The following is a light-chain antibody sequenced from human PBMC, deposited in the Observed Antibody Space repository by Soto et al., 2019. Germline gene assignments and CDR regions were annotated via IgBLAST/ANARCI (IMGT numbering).Light chain of an antibody. J-gene: IGKJ4*01. Sequence: EILMTQSPLTLSVSPGEGATLSCRASQNINSNLAWYQQRPGQAPRVLIYGASSRASGIPDRFSGSGSGTDFTLTINSLEPDDFAVYYCQQYKDWPPLPFGGGTRVESK. CDR1: QNINSN. V-gene: IGKV3D-15*01. CDR2: GAS. CDR3: QQYKDWPPLP.